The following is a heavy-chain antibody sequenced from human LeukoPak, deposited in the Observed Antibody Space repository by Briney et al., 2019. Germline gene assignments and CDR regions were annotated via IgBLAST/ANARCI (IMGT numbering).Heavy chain of an antibody. J-gene: IGHJ4*02. V-gene: IGHV3-74*01. CDR1: GFTFSSYW. Sequence: GGSLRLSCAASGFTFSSYWMHWVRQVPGKGLVWVSRINNDGSSTTYADSVKGRFTISRDNSKNSLYLQMNSLRTEDTALYYCAKVIWFGELFQPGDYWGQGTLVTVSS. CDR3: AKVIWFGELFQPGDY. D-gene: IGHD3-10*01. CDR2: INNDGSST.